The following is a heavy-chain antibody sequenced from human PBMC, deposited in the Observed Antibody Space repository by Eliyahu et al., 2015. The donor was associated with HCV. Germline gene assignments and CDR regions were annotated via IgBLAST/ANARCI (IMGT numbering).Heavy chain of an antibody. CDR3: AKRGQYSSSYYYGMDV. D-gene: IGHD6-6*01. CDR1: GFTFSXXA. J-gene: IGHJ6*02. V-gene: IGHV3-23*01. Sequence: EVQLLESGGGLLQXGGSLRLSCAASGFTFSXXAMSWVRQAPGKGLEWVSYISGSGGTTHYADSVRGRFTISRDNSKNTLYLQMNSLRAEDTAVYYCAKRGQYSSSYYYGMDVWGQGTTVTVSS. CDR2: ISGSGGTT.